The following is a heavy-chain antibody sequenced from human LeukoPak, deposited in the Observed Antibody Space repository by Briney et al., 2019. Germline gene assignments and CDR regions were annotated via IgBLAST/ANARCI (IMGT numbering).Heavy chain of an antibody. Sequence: PSETLSLTCTVSGGSISSYYWSWIRQPPGKGLEWIGYIYYSGSTNCNPSLKSRVTISVDTSKNQFSLKLSSVTAADTAVYYCARPVDYYDSSGPSGAFDIWGQGTMVTVSS. V-gene: IGHV4-59*08. J-gene: IGHJ3*02. CDR2: IYYSGST. CDR3: ARPVDYYDSSGPSGAFDI. CDR1: GGSISSYY. D-gene: IGHD3-22*01.